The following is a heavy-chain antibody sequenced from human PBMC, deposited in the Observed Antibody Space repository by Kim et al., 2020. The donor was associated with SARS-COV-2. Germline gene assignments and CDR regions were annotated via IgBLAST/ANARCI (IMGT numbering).Heavy chain of an antibody. D-gene: IGHD3-16*01. Sequence: IYCSDSGKGRFTIPRETAKNDVYLKRDSLGVEDTAVYYCARDGGVSGLFDYWGHGTLVTVSS. V-gene: IGHV3-48*03. CDR2: I. J-gene: IGHJ4*01. CDR3: ARDGGVSGLFDY.